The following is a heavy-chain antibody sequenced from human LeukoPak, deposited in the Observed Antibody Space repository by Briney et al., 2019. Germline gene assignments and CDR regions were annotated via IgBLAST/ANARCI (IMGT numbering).Heavy chain of an antibody. V-gene: IGHV4-38-2*02. J-gene: IGHJ4*02. CDR1: GYSLRGGFF. CDR3: TRVTRNSGWFFDY. D-gene: IGHD6-19*01. CDR2: TAHRGNT. Sequence: PSETLPLTCHVSGYSLRGGFFWGWIRQPPGMGLEWIGSTAHRGNTYYNPSLKGRVSISTDGSKNQFSLSLTSVTAADTATYYCTRVTRNSGWFFDYWGPGTLATVYS.